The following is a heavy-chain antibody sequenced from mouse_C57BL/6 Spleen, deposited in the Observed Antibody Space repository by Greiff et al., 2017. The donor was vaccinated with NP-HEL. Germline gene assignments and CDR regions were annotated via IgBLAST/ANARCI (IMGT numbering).Heavy chain of an antibody. J-gene: IGHJ1*03. D-gene: IGHD2-4*01. V-gene: IGHV1-64*01. CDR3: ARGLYYDYDGWYFDV. CDR1: GYTFTSYW. Sequence: QVQLQQPGAELVKPGASVKLSCKASGYTFTSYWMHWVKQRPGQGLEWIGMIHPNSGSTNYNEKFKSKATLTVDKSSSTAYMQLSSLTSEDSAVYYCARGLYYDYDGWYFDVWGTGTTVTVSS. CDR2: IHPNSGST.